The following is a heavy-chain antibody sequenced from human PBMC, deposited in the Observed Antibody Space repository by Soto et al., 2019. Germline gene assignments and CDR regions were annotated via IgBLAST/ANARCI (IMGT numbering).Heavy chain of an antibody. J-gene: IGHJ6*02. Sequence: PSGTLSLTCTVSGGSISSSSYYWGWIRQPPGKGLEWIGSIYYSGSTYYNPSLKSRVTISVDTSKNQFSLKLSSVTAADTAVYYCAVRSLSYGMDVWGQGTTVTVSS. V-gene: IGHV4-39*01. CDR3: AVRSLSYGMDV. CDR1: GGSISSSSYY. D-gene: IGHD3-10*01. CDR2: IYYSGST.